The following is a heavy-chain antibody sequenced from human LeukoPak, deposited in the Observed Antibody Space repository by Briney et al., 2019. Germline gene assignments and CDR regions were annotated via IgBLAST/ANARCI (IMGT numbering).Heavy chain of an antibody. CDR3: AKSINSGSLLDY. CDR1: GLTFSNYG. Sequence: GGSLRLSCAASGLTFSNYGMHWVRQAPGKGLEWVAFTRSDGRNNYYVDSVRGRFTISRDNSKNTPYLQMNSLRVEDTAVYYCAKSINSGSLLDYWGQGTLVTVSS. CDR2: TRSDGRNN. J-gene: IGHJ4*02. D-gene: IGHD3-22*01. V-gene: IGHV3-30*02.